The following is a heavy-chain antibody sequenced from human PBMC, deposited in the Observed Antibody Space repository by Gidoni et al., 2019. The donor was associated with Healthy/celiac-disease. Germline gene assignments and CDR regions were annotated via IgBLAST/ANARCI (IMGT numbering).Heavy chain of an antibody. J-gene: IGHJ2*01. CDR2: IYTSGST. CDR1: GGSISSGSYY. V-gene: IGHV4-61*02. Sequence: QVQLQESGPGLVKPSQTLSLTCTVSGGSISSGSYYWSWIRQPAGKRLEWIGRIYTSGSTNYNPSLKSRVTISVDTSKNQFSLKLSSVTAADTAVYYCARTPSLNWNYVGLHAGYFDLWGRGTLVTVSS. CDR3: ARTPSLNWNYVGLHAGYFDL. D-gene: IGHD1-7*01.